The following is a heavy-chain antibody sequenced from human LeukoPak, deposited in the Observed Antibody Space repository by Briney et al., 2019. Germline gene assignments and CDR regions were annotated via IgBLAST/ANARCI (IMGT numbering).Heavy chain of an antibody. J-gene: IGHJ4*02. CDR1: GFTFSSCS. Sequence: GGSLRLSCAASGFTFSSCSMNWVRQAPGKGLEWVSYISSSSSTLYYADSVKGRFTISRDNAKNSLYLQMNSLRAEDTAVYYCARNGGTRGYFDYWGQGTLVTVSS. CDR3: ARNGGTRGYFDY. D-gene: IGHD4-23*01. CDR2: ISSSSSTL. V-gene: IGHV3-48*04.